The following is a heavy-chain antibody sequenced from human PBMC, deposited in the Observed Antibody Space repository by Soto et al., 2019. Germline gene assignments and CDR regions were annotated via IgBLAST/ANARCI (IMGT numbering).Heavy chain of an antibody. Sequence: GSLRLSCAASGFTFSTYWMDWVRQTPGKGLEWVANINQDGSEKNYVDSVKGRFTIYRDNAKNSLYLQMSSPTAEDSALYYCPRSLNSWGQGTLVTVSS. CDR1: GFTFSTYW. V-gene: IGHV3-7*01. J-gene: IGHJ4*02. CDR2: INQDGSEK. CDR3: PRSLNS.